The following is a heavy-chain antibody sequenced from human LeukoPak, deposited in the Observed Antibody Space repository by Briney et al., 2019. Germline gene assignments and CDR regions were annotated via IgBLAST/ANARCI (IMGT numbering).Heavy chain of an antibody. D-gene: IGHD3-16*01. V-gene: IGHV4-31*03. CDR1: GGSISSNGYY. Sequence: SETLSLTCTVSGGSISSNGYYWSWTRQHPGKGLEWIGYIYYSGSTYYNPSLKSRVIISVDTSKNQFSLKLSSVTAADTAVYYCARVLGVTMDYWGQGTLVTVSS. CDR3: ARVLGVTMDY. J-gene: IGHJ4*02. CDR2: IYYSGST.